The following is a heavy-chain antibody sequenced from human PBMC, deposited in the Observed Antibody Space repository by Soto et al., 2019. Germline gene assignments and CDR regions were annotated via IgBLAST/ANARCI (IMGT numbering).Heavy chain of an antibody. Sequence: PGGSLRLSCAASGFTFSSYAMSWVRQAPGKGLEWVSAISGSGGSTYYADSVKGRFTISRDNSKNTLYLQMNSLRAEDTAVYYCAKDRCEQLVFRRGGSWFDPWGQGTLVTVSS. CDR2: ISGSGGST. V-gene: IGHV3-23*01. J-gene: IGHJ5*02. D-gene: IGHD6-13*01. CDR3: AKDRCEQLVFRRGGSWFDP. CDR1: GFTFSSYA.